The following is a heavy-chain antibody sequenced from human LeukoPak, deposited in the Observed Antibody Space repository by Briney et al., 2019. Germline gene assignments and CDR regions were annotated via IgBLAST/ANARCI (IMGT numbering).Heavy chain of an antibody. J-gene: IGHJ5*02. CDR2: IYYSGST. Sequence: SETLSLTCTVSGGSISSYYWSWIRQPPGKGLEWIGYIYYSGSTNYNPSLKSRVTISVDTSKNQFSLKLSSVTAADTAVYYCARWWREARFDPWGQGTLVTVSS. V-gene: IGHV4-59*01. D-gene: IGHD2-15*01. CDR3: ARWWREARFDP. CDR1: GGSISSYY.